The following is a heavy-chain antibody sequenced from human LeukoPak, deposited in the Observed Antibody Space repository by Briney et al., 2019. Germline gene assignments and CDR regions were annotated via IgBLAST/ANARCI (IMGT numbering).Heavy chain of an antibody. D-gene: IGHD2-15*01. Sequence: SGGSLRLSCAASGFTFSSYAMSWVRQAPGKGLEWVSAISGSGGSTYYADSVKGRFTISRDNSKNTLYLQMNSLRAEDTAVYYCAKGVSVPHSWGAFDIWGQGTMVTVSS. CDR1: GFTFSSYA. J-gene: IGHJ3*02. V-gene: IGHV3-23*01. CDR3: AKGVSVPHSWGAFDI. CDR2: ISGSGGST.